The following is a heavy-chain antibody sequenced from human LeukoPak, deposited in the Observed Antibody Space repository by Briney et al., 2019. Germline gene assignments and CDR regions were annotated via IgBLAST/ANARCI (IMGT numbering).Heavy chain of an antibody. D-gene: IGHD6-25*01. J-gene: IGHJ6*02. CDR1: GDSLSSYY. CDR3: ARDSRCGSGCTADGMDEWYEDTMDA. CDR2: INDRGST. Sequence: PSETLSLTCSVSGDSLSSYYWSWIRQPPGKGLEWLGHINDRGSTDYNSSLEGRVTISVDTFNNRFSLKLNSVIAADTAVYYCARDSRCGSGCTADGMDEWYEDTMDAWGRGITVIVSS. V-gene: IGHV4-59*01.